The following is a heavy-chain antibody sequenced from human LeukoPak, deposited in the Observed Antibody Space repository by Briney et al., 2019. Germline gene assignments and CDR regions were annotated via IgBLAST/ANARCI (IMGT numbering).Heavy chain of an antibody. D-gene: IGHD4-17*01. CDR2: ISSSGSYI. Sequence: GGSLRLSCAASGFTFSSYSMNWVRQAPGKGLEWVSFISSSGSYIYYADSVKGRFTISRDNAKNSLYLQMNSLRAEDTAVYYCARVRSGDRDFDYWGQGTLVTVSS. CDR3: ARVRSGDRDFDY. CDR1: GFTFSSYS. V-gene: IGHV3-21*01. J-gene: IGHJ4*02.